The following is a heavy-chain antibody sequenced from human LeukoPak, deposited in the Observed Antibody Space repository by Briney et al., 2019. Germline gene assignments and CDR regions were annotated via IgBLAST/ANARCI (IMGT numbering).Heavy chain of an antibody. Sequence: GGSLRLSCVASGFTFSSYWMSWVRQAPGKGLEWVADVKQDGSERYYVDSVKGRFTISRDKDKNSLYLQMNSLRAQDTAVYYCVRDYDYVCGTYRYYYFVYWGQGTLVTVSS. CDR3: VRDYDYVCGTYRYYYFVY. CDR2: VKQDGSER. J-gene: IGHJ4*02. V-gene: IGHV3-7*04. CDR1: GFTFSSYW. D-gene: IGHD3-16*02.